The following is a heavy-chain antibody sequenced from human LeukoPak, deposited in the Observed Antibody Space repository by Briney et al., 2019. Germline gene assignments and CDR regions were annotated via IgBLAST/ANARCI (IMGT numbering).Heavy chain of an antibody. D-gene: IGHD7-27*01. Sequence: GGSLRLSCAASGLTFSDHYMTWIRQAPGKGPEWVSYITSSGDSVSYADSVKGRFTISRDNAKNSPYLQMNSLRAEDTAVYYCGRGHWGLDYWGQGTLVTVSS. CDR2: ITSSGDSV. CDR3: GRGHWGLDY. CDR1: GLTFSDHY. V-gene: IGHV3-11*01. J-gene: IGHJ4*02.